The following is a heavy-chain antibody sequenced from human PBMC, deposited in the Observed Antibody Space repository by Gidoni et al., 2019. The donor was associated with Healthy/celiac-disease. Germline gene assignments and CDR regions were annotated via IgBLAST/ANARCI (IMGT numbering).Heavy chain of an antibody. J-gene: IGHJ3*02. D-gene: IGHD2-2*01. CDR1: GCSICSSSYY. CDR2: IYSSGST. Sequence: QLQLQESGPGLVKPSETLSLTCTVFGCSICSSSYYWGWIRPPPGKGLEWIGSIYSSGSTDYNPAFKSRVTISVDTSKKQFSLKLSSVTAADTAVDYYEFFHDCSSTSCYAHDAFDIWGQGTMVTVSS. V-gene: IGHV4-39*01. CDR3: EFFHDCSSTSCYAHDAFDI.